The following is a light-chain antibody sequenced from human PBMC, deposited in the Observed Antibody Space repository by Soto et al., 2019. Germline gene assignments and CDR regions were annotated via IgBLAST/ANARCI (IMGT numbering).Light chain of an antibody. CDR3: SSYTTSGTPV. J-gene: IGLJ3*02. V-gene: IGLV2-14*01. CDR2: EVS. Sequence: QSALTQPASVSGSPGQSITISCPGTSSDVGGYNYLSWYQQHPGKAPKVMIYEVSNRPSGVSNRFSGSKSGNTASLTISGLQAEDEADYFCSSYTTSGTPVFGGGTKLTVL. CDR1: SSDVGGYNY.